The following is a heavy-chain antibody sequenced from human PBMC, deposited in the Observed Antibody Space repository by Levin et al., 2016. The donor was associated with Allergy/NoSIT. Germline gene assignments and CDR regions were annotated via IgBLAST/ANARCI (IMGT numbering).Heavy chain of an antibody. Sequence: ASVKVSCKASGYTFTGYYMHWVRQAPGQGLEWMGWINPNSGGTNYAQKFQGRVTMTRDTSISTAYMELSRLRSDDTAVYYCASVRAVAGYYYYYGMDVWGQGTTVTVSS. V-gene: IGHV1-2*02. CDR3: ASVRAVAGYYYYYGMDV. CDR1: GYTFTGYY. J-gene: IGHJ6*02. D-gene: IGHD6-19*01. CDR2: INPNSGGT.